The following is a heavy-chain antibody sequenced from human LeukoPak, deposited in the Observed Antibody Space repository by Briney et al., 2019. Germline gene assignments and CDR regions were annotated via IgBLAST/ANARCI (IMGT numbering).Heavy chain of an antibody. CDR1: GYTFTGYY. CDR2: IIPIFGTA. Sequence: SVKVSCKASGYTFTGYYMHWVRQAPGQGLEWMGGIIPIFGTANYAQKFQGRVTITADKSTSTAYMELSSLRSEDTAVYYCARAASIEQQLVIGWFDPWGQGTLVTVSS. D-gene: IGHD6-13*01. V-gene: IGHV1-69*06. J-gene: IGHJ5*02. CDR3: ARAASIEQQLVIGWFDP.